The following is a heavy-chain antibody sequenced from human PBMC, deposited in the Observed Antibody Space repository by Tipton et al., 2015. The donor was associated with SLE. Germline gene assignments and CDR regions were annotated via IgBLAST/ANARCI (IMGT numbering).Heavy chain of an antibody. V-gene: IGHV3-21*03. CDR1: GFPFSSYP. Sequence: SLRLSCAASGFPFSSYPMSWVRQAPGKGLEWVSSIASNPNYIYYADSVKGRFTISRDNPKNSLYLQMNSLRAEDTAVYYCARAQEATILGPDYYDSSGYYYFDYWGQGALVTVSS. CDR2: IASNPNYI. CDR3: ARAQEATILGPDYYDSSGYYYFDY. D-gene: IGHD3-22*01. J-gene: IGHJ4*02.